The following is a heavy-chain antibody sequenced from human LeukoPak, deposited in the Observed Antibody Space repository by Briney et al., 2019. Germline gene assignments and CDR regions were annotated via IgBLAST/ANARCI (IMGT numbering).Heavy chain of an antibody. V-gene: IGHV3-23*01. CDR2: ISGNGGST. J-gene: IGHJ4*02. CDR1: GLTFSSYA. Sequence: GGSLRLSCAASGLTFSSYAMSWVRQAPGKGLEWVSIISGNGGSTHYADSVKGRFTISRDNSKNTVFLQMNSLRAEDTAVYYCAKGHGEYCDGHCSSRVLDYWGQGNLVTVSS. D-gene: IGHD2-21*01. CDR3: AKGHGEYCDGHCSSRVLDY.